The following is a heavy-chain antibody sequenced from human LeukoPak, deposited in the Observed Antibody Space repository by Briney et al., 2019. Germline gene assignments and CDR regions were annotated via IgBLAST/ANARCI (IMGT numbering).Heavy chain of an antibody. V-gene: IGHV3-21*01. CDR1: GFTFSSYS. Sequence: GGSLRLSCAASGFTFSSYSMNWGRHAPGEGLELVSSISSSSSYIYYADSVKGRFTTSRDNAKNSLYLQMNSLRAEDTAVYYCARDGDILTGYYPHYYMDVWGKGTTVTVSS. CDR2: ISSSSSYI. D-gene: IGHD3-9*01. CDR3: ARDGDILTGYYPHYYMDV. J-gene: IGHJ6*03.